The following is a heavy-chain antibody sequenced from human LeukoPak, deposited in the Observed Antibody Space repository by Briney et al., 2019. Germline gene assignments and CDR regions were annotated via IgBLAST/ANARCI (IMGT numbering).Heavy chain of an antibody. J-gene: IGHJ4*02. CDR2: IKSKTDGGTT. CDR3: TTTIRGYSGYEIDY. CDR1: GFTFSNAW. V-gene: IGHV3-15*01. Sequence: PGGFLRLSCAASGFTFSNAWMSWVRQAPGKGLEWVGRIKSKTDGGTTDYAAPVKGRFTISRDDSKNTLYLQMNSLKTEDTAVYYCTTTIRGYSGYEIDYWGQGTLVTVSS. D-gene: IGHD5-12*01.